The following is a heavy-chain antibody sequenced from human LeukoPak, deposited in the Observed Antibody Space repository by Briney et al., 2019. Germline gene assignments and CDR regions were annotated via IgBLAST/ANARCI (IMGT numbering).Heavy chain of an antibody. CDR3: AKSSYYDSSGFYRENYFDY. CDR1: GFSFSNYG. D-gene: IGHD3-22*01. Sequence: PGGSLRLSSAASGFSFSNYGMSWARQASGKGLEWVSTITGCGGSTYYAASVKGRFTISRDNSKNTLYLQMNSLRAEDTAVYYCAKSSYYDSSGFYRENYFDYWGQGTLVTVSS. V-gene: IGHV3-23*01. J-gene: IGHJ4*02. CDR2: ITGCGGST.